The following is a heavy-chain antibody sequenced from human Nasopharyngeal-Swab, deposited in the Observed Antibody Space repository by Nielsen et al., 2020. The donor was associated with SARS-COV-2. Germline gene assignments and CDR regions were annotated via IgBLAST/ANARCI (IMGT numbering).Heavy chain of an antibody. V-gene: IGHV3-30*04. Sequence: GESLQISCAASGFTFSSYAMHWVRQAPGKGLEWVAVISYDGSNKYYADSVKGRFTISRDNSKNTLYLQMNSLRAEDTAVYYCARDMDCSGGSCSSNYYYYGMDVWGQGTTVTVSS. CDR3: ARDMDCSGGSCSSNYYYYGMDV. D-gene: IGHD2-15*01. CDR1: GFTFSSYA. J-gene: IGHJ6*02. CDR2: ISYDGSNK.